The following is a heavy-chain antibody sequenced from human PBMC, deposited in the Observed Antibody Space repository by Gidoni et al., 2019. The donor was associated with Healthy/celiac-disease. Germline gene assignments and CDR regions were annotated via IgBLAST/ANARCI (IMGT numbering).Heavy chain of an antibody. V-gene: IGHV3-48*01. J-gene: IGHJ2*01. CDR1: GFTFSSYR. CDR2: ISSSSSTI. D-gene: IGHD2-2*01. Sequence: EVQLVESGGGLVQPGGSLRLSCAASGFTFSSYRMNWVRQAPGKGLEWVSYISSSSSTIYYADSVKGRFTISRDNAKNSLYLQMNSLRAEDTAVYYCARAYCSSTSCYSDWYFDLWGRGTLVTVSS. CDR3: ARAYCSSTSCYSDWYFDL.